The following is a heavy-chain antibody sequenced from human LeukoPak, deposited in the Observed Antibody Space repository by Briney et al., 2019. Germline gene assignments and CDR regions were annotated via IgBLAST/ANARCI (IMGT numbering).Heavy chain of an antibody. CDR2: LQYDGSNK. Sequence: GGSLRLSCAASGCTFSSYAMHWVRQAPGRGLKWVAFLQYDGSNKYYADSVKGRFTISRDNSKNTLYLQMNSLRAEDTAVYYCAKDSIRQQLYYFDYWGQGTLVTVSS. CDR3: AKDSIRQQLYYFDY. CDR1: GCTFSSYA. J-gene: IGHJ4*02. D-gene: IGHD6-13*01. V-gene: IGHV3-30*02.